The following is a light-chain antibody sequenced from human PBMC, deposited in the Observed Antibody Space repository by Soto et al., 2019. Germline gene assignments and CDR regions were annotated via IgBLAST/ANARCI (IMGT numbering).Light chain of an antibody. CDR3: SSYTSSDTPYV. Sequence: QSALTQPASVSGSPGQSITISCTGASSDVGGFNYVSWYQQHPDKAPKPIIYVVSNRPSGVSNRFSGSKSGNTASLTISGRQAEDEADYYCSSYTSSDTPYVFGTGTKLTVL. V-gene: IGLV2-14*01. J-gene: IGLJ1*01. CDR2: VVS. CDR1: SSDVGGFNY.